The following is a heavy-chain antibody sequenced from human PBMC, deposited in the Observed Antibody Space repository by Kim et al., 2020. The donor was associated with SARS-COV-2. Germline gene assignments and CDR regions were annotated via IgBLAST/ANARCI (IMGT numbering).Heavy chain of an antibody. CDR3: ARDRAPGYYGDYFDY. CDR2: INPNSGGT. V-gene: IGHV1-2*02. D-gene: IGHD4-17*01. Sequence: ASVKVSCKASGYTFTGYYMHWVRQAPGQGLEWMGWINPNSGGTNYAQKFQGRVTMTRDTSISTAYMELSRLRSDDTAVYYCARDRAPGYYGDYFDYWGQGTLVTVSS. J-gene: IGHJ4*02. CDR1: GYTFTGYY.